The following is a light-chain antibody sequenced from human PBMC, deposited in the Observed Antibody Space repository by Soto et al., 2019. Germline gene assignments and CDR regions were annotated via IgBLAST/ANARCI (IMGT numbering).Light chain of an antibody. CDR1: SSDVGGYNY. J-gene: IGLJ2*01. V-gene: IGLV2-14*01. CDR2: DVS. CDR3: SSYTSSSTLVV. Sequence: QSALTQPASVSGSPGQSITISCTGTSSDVGGYNYVSWYQQHQGKAPKLMIYDVSNRPSGVSNRFSGSKSGNTASLTISGLQAEDEADYYCSSYTSSSTLVVFGGGTKVTVL.